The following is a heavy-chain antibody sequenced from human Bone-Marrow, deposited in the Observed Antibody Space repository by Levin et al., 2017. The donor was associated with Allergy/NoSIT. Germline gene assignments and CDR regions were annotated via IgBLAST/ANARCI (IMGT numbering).Heavy chain of an antibody. Sequence: GESLKISCAASGLTFSSYAMSWVRQAPGKGLEWVSGIRGSGVGTYYADSVKGRFTISRDNSKNTLYLQMKSLRAEDTAVYYCAKDISSSWSTGDLDYWGQGTQVTVSS. D-gene: IGHD6-6*01. CDR3: AKDISSSWSTGDLDY. CDR2: IRGSGVGT. V-gene: IGHV3-23*01. J-gene: IGHJ4*02. CDR1: GLTFSSYA.